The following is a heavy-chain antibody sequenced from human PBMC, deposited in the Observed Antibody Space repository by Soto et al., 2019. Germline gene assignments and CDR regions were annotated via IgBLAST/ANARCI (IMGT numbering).Heavy chain of an antibody. Sequence: GGSLRLSCAASGLTFKSYTMSWVRQAPGKGLEWVSGISGSGGSTDYADSVKGRFTISRDNSKNTLYLQMNGLRVEDTALYYCAKGQYSGVAGGLDYWGQGTLVTVSS. CDR3: AKGQYSGVAGGLDY. J-gene: IGHJ4*02. V-gene: IGHV3-23*01. CDR2: ISGSGGST. D-gene: IGHD1-26*01. CDR1: GLTFKSYT.